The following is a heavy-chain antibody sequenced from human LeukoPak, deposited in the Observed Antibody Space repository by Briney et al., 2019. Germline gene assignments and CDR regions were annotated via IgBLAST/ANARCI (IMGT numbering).Heavy chain of an antibody. V-gene: IGHV4-34*01. Sequence: SETLSLTCAVYGGSFSGYYWSWIRQPPGKGLEWIGEINHSGSTNYNPSLKSRVTISVDTSKNQFSLKLSSVTAADTAVYYCARLPYYYGSGSPGRDYWGQGTLVTVSS. CDR2: INHSGST. D-gene: IGHD3-10*01. J-gene: IGHJ4*02. CDR3: ARLPYYYGSGSPGRDY. CDR1: GGSFSGYY.